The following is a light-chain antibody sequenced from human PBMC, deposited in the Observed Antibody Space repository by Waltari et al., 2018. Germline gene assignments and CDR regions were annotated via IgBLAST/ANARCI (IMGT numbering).Light chain of an antibody. CDR2: RDN. J-gene: IGLJ2*01. V-gene: IGLV3-1*01. CDR1: KLGNKY. CDR3: QAWDSSTVV. Sequence: SYELTQPPSVSVSPGQTASITCSGDKLGNKYASWYRQKPGQSPVVVRYRDNKRPSGIPALFSGSNSGNTATLTISGTQAMDEADYYCQAWDSSTVVFGGGTKLTVL.